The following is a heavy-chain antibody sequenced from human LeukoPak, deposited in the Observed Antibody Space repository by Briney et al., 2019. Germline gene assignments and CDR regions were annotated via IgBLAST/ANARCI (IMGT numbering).Heavy chain of an antibody. V-gene: IGHV4-34*01. CDR2: INHSGSS. J-gene: IGHJ5*02. CDR3: APRGDIEHSYVYGKWFDP. D-gene: IGHD5-18*01. Sequence: SSETLSLTCAVYGGSFSAYYWTWIRQPPGKGLEWIGEINHSGSSNYNSSLRSRVTISVGTSYKQFSLRLSSVTAADTAVYYCAPRGDIEHSYVYGKWFDPWGQGTRVTVSS. CDR1: GGSFSAYY.